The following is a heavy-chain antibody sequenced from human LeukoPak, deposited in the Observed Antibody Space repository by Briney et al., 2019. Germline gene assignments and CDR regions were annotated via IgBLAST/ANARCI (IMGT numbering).Heavy chain of an antibody. CDR3: AKARGLYCSSTSCYDCDV. CDR1: GYTFTAYY. J-gene: IGHJ6*04. CDR2: INPNSGGT. V-gene: IGHV1-2*02. Sequence: ASVKVSCKASGYTFTAYYIHWVRQAPGQGLEWMGWINPNSGGTNYAQKFQGRVTLTRDTSITTAYMVLNRLRSDDTAVYYCAKARGLYCSSTSCYDCDVWGKGTTVTVSS. D-gene: IGHD2-2*01.